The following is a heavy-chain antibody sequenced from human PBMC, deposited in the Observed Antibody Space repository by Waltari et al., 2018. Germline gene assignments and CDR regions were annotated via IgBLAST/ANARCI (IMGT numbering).Heavy chain of an antibody. V-gene: IGHV4-34*01. CDR3: ARGRGDILGLIPGVY. D-gene: IGHD3-9*01. J-gene: IGHJ4*02. Sequence: QVQLQQWGAGLLKPSETLSLTCAVYGGSFSGYYWSWIRQPPGKGLEWIGEINQSGSTNDNPPLKSRVTISVDTSKNQFSLKLSSVTAADTALYYCARGRGDILGLIPGVYWGQGTLVTVSS. CDR2: INQSGST. CDR1: GGSFSGYY.